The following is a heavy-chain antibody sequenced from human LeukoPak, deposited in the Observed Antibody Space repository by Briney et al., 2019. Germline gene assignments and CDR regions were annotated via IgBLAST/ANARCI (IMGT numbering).Heavy chain of an antibody. J-gene: IGHJ4*02. CDR1: GFTFSSYA. V-gene: IGHV3-23*01. Sequence: GGSLRLSCAASGFTFSSYAMSWVRQAPGQGLEWVSAISGSGGSTYYADSVKGRFTISRDNSKNTLYLQMNSLRAEDTAVYYCAKRIWNDVGTFDYWGQGTLVTVSS. CDR2: ISGSGGST. D-gene: IGHD1-1*01. CDR3: AKRIWNDVGTFDY.